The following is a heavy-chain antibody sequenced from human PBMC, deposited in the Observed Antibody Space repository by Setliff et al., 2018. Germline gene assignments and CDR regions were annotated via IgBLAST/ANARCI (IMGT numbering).Heavy chain of an antibody. Sequence: AGGSLRLSCAASGFIFSFHSMNWVRQAPGKGLEWVSYISSSSSTIYYADSVKGRFTISRDNAKNSLYLQMNSLRAEDTAVYYCARYGYYYDSSAYYPVDKWGQGTLVTVSS. D-gene: IGHD3-22*01. V-gene: IGHV3-48*04. CDR2: ISSSSSTI. CDR1: GFIFSFHS. CDR3: ARYGYYYDSSAYYPVDK. J-gene: IGHJ4*02.